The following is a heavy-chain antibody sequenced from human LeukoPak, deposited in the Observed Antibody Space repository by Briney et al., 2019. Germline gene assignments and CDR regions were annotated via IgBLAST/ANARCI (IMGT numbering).Heavy chain of an antibody. D-gene: IGHD5-24*01. J-gene: IGHJ4*02. Sequence: SETLSLTCTVSGDSISSHYWSWIRQPPGKGLEWIGYMYYSGITNYNPSLKSRVTISADTSKNQFSLRLTSVSAADTAVYYCASSPQRWLQLKREYYFDYWGQGTLVTVSS. V-gene: IGHV4-59*11. CDR3: ASSPQRWLQLKREYYFDY. CDR2: MYYSGIT. CDR1: GDSISSHY.